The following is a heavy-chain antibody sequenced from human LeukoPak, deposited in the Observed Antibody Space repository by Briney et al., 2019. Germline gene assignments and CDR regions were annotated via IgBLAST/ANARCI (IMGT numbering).Heavy chain of an antibody. Sequence: QTGGSLRLSCAASGFTFSSYAMSWVRQAPGKGLEWVSAISGSGGSTYYADSVEGRFTISRDNSKNTLYLQMNSLRAEDTAVYYCAKDRFPYYYDSSGYVWGQGTLVTVSS. CDR1: GFTFSSYA. CDR2: ISGSGGST. V-gene: IGHV3-23*01. CDR3: AKDRFPYYYDSSGYV. D-gene: IGHD3-22*01. J-gene: IGHJ4*02.